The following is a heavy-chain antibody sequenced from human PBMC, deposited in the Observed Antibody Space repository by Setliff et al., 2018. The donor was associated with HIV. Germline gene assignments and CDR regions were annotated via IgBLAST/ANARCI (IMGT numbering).Heavy chain of an antibody. CDR3: ARPRIAARLVYFDY. J-gene: IGHJ4*02. Sequence: GGSLRLSCAASGFTFSSYWMSWVRQAPGKGLEWVANIKQDGSEKYYVDSVKGRFTISRDNAKNSLYLQMNSLRAEDTAVYYCARPRIAARLVYFDYWGQGTLVTVSS. D-gene: IGHD6-6*01. V-gene: IGHV3-7*01. CDR1: GFTFSSYW. CDR2: IKQDGSEK.